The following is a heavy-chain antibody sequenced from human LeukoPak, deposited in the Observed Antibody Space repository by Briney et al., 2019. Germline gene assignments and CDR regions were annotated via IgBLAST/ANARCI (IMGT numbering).Heavy chain of an antibody. J-gene: IGHJ4*02. V-gene: IGHV1-2*02. D-gene: IGHD2-2*01. CDR1: GYTFTGYY. Sequence: ASVKVSCKASGYTFTGYYMHWVRQAPGQGLEWMGWINPNSGGTKYVQKFQGRVTMTRDTSISTAYMELSRLTSDDTAVYYCATAVQAFAWPYYFDYWGQGTLVTVSS. CDR2: INPNSGGT. CDR3: ATAVQAFAWPYYFDY.